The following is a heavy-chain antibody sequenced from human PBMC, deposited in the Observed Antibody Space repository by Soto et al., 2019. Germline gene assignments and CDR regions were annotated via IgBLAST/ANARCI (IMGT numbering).Heavy chain of an antibody. CDR1: GFTFNSYW. D-gene: IGHD2-15*01. J-gene: IGHJ4*02. CDR2: INSDGSTT. V-gene: IGHV3-74*01. Sequence: EVQLVESGGGLDQPGGSLRLSCVASGFTFNSYWMHWVRQAPGKGLVWVSRINSDGSTTSYADSVKGRFTISRDNAKDTLYLQMNSLRAEDTAVYYCARVATGKWYFDDWGQGTLVTVSS. CDR3: ARVATGKWYFDD.